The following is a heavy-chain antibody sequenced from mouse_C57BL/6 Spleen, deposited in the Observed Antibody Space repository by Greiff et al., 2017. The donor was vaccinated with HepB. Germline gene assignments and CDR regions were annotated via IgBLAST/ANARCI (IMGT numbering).Heavy chain of an antibody. J-gene: IGHJ2*01. CDR3: ARDDPIGRVDY. D-gene: IGHD6-5*01. CDR1: GYAFSSYW. V-gene: IGHV1-80*01. CDR2: IYPGDGDT. Sequence: VKLVESGAELVKPGASVKISCKASGYAFSSYWMNWVKQRPGKGLEWIGQIYPGDGDTNYNGKFKGKATLTADKSSSTAYMQLSSLTSEDSAVYFCARDDPIGRVDYWGQGTTLTVSS.